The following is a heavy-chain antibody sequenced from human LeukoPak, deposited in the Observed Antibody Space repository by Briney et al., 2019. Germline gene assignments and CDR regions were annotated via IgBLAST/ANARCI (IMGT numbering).Heavy chain of an antibody. CDR3: ARGAGSSGYPFDY. D-gene: IGHD6-13*01. Sequence: TLSLTSTVSGGSISSGSYYWSWIRPPAGKGLEWIGPIYTSGSTNYNPSLKSRVTISVDTSKNQFSLKLSSVTAADTAVYYCARGAGSSGYPFDYWAQGTLVTVSS. V-gene: IGHV4-61*02. CDR1: GGSISSGSYY. J-gene: IGHJ4*02. CDR2: IYTSGST.